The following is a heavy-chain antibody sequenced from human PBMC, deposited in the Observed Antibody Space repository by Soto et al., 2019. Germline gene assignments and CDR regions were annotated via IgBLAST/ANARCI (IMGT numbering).Heavy chain of an antibody. CDR3: ARAPKVSGLSQTRPDF. J-gene: IGHJ4*02. CDR2: ISQSGNT. D-gene: IGHD6-25*01. CDR1: SGSFSGYY. Sequence: PSETLSLTCSIYSGSFSGYYWSWTRQPPGKGLEWIGEISQSGNTNYSPSLKSRVSISIDTSKKQFSLNLASVSAADTAVYYCARAPKVSGLSQTRPDFWGQGTLVTVSS. V-gene: IGHV4-34*01.